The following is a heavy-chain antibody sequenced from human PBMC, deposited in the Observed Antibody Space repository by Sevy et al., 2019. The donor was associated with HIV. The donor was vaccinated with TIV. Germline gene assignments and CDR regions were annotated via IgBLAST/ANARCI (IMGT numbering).Heavy chain of an antibody. Sequence: GGSLRLSCVASGFTFTTYGIHWVRQAPGKGPEWVAVMSYDGSKKYYADSVKGRFTISRENPKNTLYLQMNSLRAEDTALYYCAKEGDGIRSHFEHWGQGTLVTVSS. D-gene: IGHD3-16*01. J-gene: IGHJ4*02. CDR3: AKEGDGIRSHFEH. CDR2: MSYDGSKK. CDR1: GFTFTTYG. V-gene: IGHV3-30*18.